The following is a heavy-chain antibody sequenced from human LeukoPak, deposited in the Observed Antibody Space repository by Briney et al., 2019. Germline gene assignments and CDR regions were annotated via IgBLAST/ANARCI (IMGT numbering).Heavy chain of an antibody. Sequence: GGSLRLSCAASGFTFSPLGMNWVRQAPGRGLEWVSYISSGSSATYYADSVKGQFTLSRDSAKKSLDPQMNSLRDDDTAVYYCARGRGLRLSYHYFDYWGQGTLVTVSS. CDR2: ISSGSSAT. D-gene: IGHD3-10*01. V-gene: IGHV3-48*02. CDR1: GFTFSPLG. CDR3: ARGRGLRLSYHYFDY. J-gene: IGHJ4*02.